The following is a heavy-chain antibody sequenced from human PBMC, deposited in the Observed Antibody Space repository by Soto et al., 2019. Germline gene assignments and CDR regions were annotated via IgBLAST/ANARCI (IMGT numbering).Heavy chain of an antibody. Sequence: EVQLVESGGGLVQPGGSLRLSCAASGFTFSSYPMHWVRQAPGKGLECVSAITSNGGNTDYASSVKGRFTIARDNSKNPLYLQMGSLRAEDMAVYYCARRIPFGYGMDVWGQGTTVTVSS. CDR1: GFTFSSYP. CDR2: ITSNGGNT. CDR3: ARRIPFGYGMDV. V-gene: IGHV3-64*01. D-gene: IGHD2-21*01. J-gene: IGHJ6*02.